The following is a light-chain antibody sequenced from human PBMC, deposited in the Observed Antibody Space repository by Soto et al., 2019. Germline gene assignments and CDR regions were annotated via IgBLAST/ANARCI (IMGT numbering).Light chain of an antibody. Sequence: DIQMTQSPSTLSASVGDRVTITCRASQSINNWLAWYQQKPGKAPKLLIYEASSLLSGVPSRSSGSGSGTEFTLTISRLQPDDFADYYCQQDDSDSSTFGQGTKLDI. V-gene: IGKV1-5*03. CDR2: EAS. CDR3: QQDDSDSST. CDR1: QSINNW. J-gene: IGKJ2*01.